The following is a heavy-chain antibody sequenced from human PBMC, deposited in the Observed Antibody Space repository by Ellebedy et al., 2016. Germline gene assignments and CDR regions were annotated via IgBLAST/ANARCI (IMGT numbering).Heavy chain of an antibody. CDR2: ISGSGGST. Sequence: GESLKISCAASGFTFSSYAMSWVRQAPGKGLEWVSAISGSGGSTYYADSVKGRFTISRDNSKNTLYLQMNSLRAEDTAVYYCGKVGTGGVGPFDYWGQGTLVTVSS. CDR3: GKVGTGGVGPFDY. D-gene: IGHD5-18*01. CDR1: GFTFSSYA. J-gene: IGHJ4*02. V-gene: IGHV3-23*01.